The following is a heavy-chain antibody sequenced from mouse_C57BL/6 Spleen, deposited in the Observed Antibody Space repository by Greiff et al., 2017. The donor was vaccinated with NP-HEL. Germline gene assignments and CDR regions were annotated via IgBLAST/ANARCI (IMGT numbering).Heavy chain of an antibody. J-gene: IGHJ2*01. D-gene: IGHD3-1*01. CDR3: ARSGVPGNFDY. Sequence: VQLQQSGPELVKPGASVKISCKASGYTFTDYYMNWVKQSHGKSLEWIGDINPNNGGTSYNQKFKGKATLTVDKSSSTAYMELRSLTSEDSAVYYCARSGVPGNFDYWGQGTTLTVSS. CDR2: INPNNGGT. CDR1: GYTFTDYY. V-gene: IGHV1-26*01.